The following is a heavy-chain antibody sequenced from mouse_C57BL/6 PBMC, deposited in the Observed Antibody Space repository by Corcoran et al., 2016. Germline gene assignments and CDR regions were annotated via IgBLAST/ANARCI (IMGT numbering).Heavy chain of an antibody. D-gene: IGHD1-1*01. CDR1: GYTFTDYY. CDR3: ARDYGSSPPCAY. Sequence: QVQLQQSGPELVKPGASVKISCKASGYTFTDYYINWVKQRPRQGLEWIGWIFPGSGSTYYNEQFKGKDTLTVEQSSSTAYMLLSSLTSEDSAVYFCARDYGSSPPCAYWGQGTLVTVSA. CDR2: IFPGSGST. J-gene: IGHJ3*01. V-gene: IGHV1-75*01.